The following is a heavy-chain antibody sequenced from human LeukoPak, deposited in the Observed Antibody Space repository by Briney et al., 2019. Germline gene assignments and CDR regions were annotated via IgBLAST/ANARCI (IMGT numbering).Heavy chain of an antibody. V-gene: IGHV3-23*01. CDR2: ISGSGGST. Sequence: PGGSLRLSCAASGFTFSNAWMSWVRQAPGKGLEWVSAISGSGGSTYYADSVKGRFTISRDNSKNTLYLQMNSLRAEDTAVYYCAKAPRYSSPRFDYWGQGTLVTVSS. J-gene: IGHJ4*02. D-gene: IGHD6-19*01. CDR1: GFTFSNAW. CDR3: AKAPRYSSPRFDY.